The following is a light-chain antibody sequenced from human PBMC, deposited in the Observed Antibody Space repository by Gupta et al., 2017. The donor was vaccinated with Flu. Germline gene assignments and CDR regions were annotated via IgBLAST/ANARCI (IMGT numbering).Light chain of an antibody. CDR3: QAWDGSPVI. V-gene: IGLV3-1*01. Sequence: SYEMSQPPSVSVSPGQTASISCSGDKLGDKFACWYQQRAGQSPVLVIYQDSQRPSGIPERFSGSNSGNTATLTISGTQAMDEADYYCQAWDGSPVIFGGGTKLTVL. CDR1: KLGDKF. CDR2: QDS. J-gene: IGLJ2*01.